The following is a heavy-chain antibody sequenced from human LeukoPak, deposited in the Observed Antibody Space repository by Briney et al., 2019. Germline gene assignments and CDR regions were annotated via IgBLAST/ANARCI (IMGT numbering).Heavy chain of an antibody. Sequence: ASVKVSCKASGYTFTGYYMHWVRQAPGQGLEWMGWSNPNSGGTNYARKFQRRVAMTRDTYISTAYMELSRLRCDDTAVYYCAGTTVTTSPDFDYWGKGTLVTVSS. CDR2: SNPNSGGT. CDR3: AGTTVTTSPDFDY. J-gene: IGHJ4*02. CDR1: GYTFTGYY. D-gene: IGHD4-11*01. V-gene: IGHV1-2*02.